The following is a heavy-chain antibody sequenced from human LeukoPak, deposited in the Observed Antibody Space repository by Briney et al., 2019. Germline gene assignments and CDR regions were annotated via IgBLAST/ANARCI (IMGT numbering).Heavy chain of an antibody. Sequence: SVKVSCKASGYTFTSYYMHWVRQAPGQGLEWMGWMNPNSGNTGYAQKFQGRVTMTRNTSISTAYMELSSLRSEDTAVYYCARGGSPYYYGSGSLDYWGQGTLVTVSS. J-gene: IGHJ4*02. CDR1: GYTFTSYY. D-gene: IGHD3-10*01. V-gene: IGHV1-8*02. CDR2: MNPNSGNT. CDR3: ARGGSPYYYGSGSLDY.